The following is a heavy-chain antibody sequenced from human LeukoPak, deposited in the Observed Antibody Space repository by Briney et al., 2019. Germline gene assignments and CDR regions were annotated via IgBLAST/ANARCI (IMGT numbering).Heavy chain of an antibody. CDR2: IYYSGGT. Sequence: SETLSLTCTVSGGSISSSSYYRGWIRQPPAKGLELIGSIYYSGGTYYNPSLKSRVTISVDTSKNQFSLKLSSVTAADTAVYYCARRGDSSSAYYYYYYMDVWGKGTTVTVSS. V-gene: IGHV4-39*01. D-gene: IGHD6-6*01. CDR3: ARRGDSSSAYYYYYYMDV. CDR1: GGSISSSSYY. J-gene: IGHJ6*03.